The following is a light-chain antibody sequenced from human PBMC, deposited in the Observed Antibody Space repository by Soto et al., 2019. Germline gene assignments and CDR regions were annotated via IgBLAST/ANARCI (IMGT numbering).Light chain of an antibody. CDR2: KAS. J-gene: IGKJ1*01. Sequence: DIQMTQSPSTLSASVGDRVTITCRAGQSISSWLAWYQQKPWKTPKLLIYKASSLESGVPSRFSVSGSGTEFTLTISSLQPDYFATYYYQQDNNYPWTFGQGTKVYIK. V-gene: IGKV1-5*03. CDR3: QQDNNYPWT. CDR1: QSISSW.